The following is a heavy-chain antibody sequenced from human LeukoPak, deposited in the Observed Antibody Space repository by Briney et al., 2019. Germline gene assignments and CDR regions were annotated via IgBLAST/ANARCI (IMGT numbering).Heavy chain of an antibody. V-gene: IGHV3-21*01. CDR3: ARDRINSAYSDSSGYLPDY. J-gene: IGHJ4*02. CDR2: ISSSSSYI. CDR1: GFTFSSYS. Sequence: GGTLRLSCAASGFTFSSYSMNWVRQAPGKGLEWVSSISSSSSYIYYADSVKGRFTISRDNAKNSLYLQMNSLRAEDTAVYYCARDRINSAYSDSSGYLPDYWGQGTLVTVSS. D-gene: IGHD3-22*01.